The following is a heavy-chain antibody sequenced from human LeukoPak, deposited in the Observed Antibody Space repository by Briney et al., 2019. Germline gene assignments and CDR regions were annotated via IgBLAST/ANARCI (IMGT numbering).Heavy chain of an antibody. D-gene: IGHD3-22*01. V-gene: IGHV1-8*01. CDR1: GYTFTSYD. CDR2: MNPNSGNT. Sequence: GASVKVSCKASGYTFTSYDINWVRQATGQGLEWMGWMNPNSGNTGYAQKFQGRVTMTRNTTISTAYMELSSLRSEDTAVYYCARETYYYDSSGYYGFDPWGQGTLVTVSS. CDR3: ARETYYYDSSGYYGFDP. J-gene: IGHJ5*02.